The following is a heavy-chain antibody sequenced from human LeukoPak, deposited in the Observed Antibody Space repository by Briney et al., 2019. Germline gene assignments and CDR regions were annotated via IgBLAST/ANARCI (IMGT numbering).Heavy chain of an antibody. CDR2: IYSGGYT. Sequence: GGSLRLSCAASGFTVTTNYMTWVRQAPGKGLEWVSIIYSGGYTDYADSVKGRFTISRDNSKNTLDLQMNSLRAEDTAVYYCARRLEYSGSKGVFDYWGQGTLVTVSP. D-gene: IGHD1-26*01. V-gene: IGHV3-66*01. J-gene: IGHJ4*02. CDR1: GFTVTTNY. CDR3: ARRLEYSGSKGVFDY.